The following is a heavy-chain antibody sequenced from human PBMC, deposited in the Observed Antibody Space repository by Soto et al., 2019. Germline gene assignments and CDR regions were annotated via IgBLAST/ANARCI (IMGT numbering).Heavy chain of an antibody. V-gene: IGHV3-30*03. D-gene: IGHD3-9*01. Sequence: PGGSLRLSCAASGFTFSSYGMYWVRQAPGKGLEWVAVISYDGSNKYYADSVKGRFTISRDNSKNTLYLQMNSLRTEDTAVYFCAREFDILTGYLDYWGQGTLVTVSS. J-gene: IGHJ4*02. CDR1: GFTFSSYG. CDR2: ISYDGSNK. CDR3: AREFDILTGYLDY.